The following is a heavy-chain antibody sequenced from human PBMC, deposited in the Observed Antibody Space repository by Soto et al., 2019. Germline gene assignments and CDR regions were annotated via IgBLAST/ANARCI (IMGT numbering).Heavy chain of an antibody. CDR3: AREAFDYPNALNY. CDR1: GGSISSGDYY. V-gene: IGHV4-30-4*01. J-gene: IGHJ4*02. Sequence: SETLSLTCTVSGGSISSGDYYWSWIRQPPGKGLEWIGYIYYSGSTYYNPSLKSRVTISVDTSKNQFSLKLSSVTAADTAVYYCAREAFDYPNALNYWGQGTLVTVSS. CDR2: IYYSGST. D-gene: IGHD3-9*01.